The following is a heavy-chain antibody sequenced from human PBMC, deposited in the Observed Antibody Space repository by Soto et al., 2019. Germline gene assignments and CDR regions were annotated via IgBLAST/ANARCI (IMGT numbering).Heavy chain of an antibody. J-gene: IGHJ4*02. CDR3: AKDLTPYGSGSYYPQFYFDN. CDR1: GFTFSNYA. D-gene: IGHD3-10*01. Sequence: PGGSLRLSCAASGFTFSNYAMSWVRQAPGKGLEWVSGISAGGTSTYYADSVKGRFTISRDNSENTLYLQMNSLRVEDAALYYCAKDLTPYGSGSYYPQFYFDNWGRGTLVTVSS. V-gene: IGHV3-23*01. CDR2: ISAGGTST.